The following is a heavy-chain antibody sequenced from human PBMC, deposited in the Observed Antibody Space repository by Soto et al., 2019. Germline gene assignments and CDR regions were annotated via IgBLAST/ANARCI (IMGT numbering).Heavy chain of an antibody. CDR2: IYYSGST. D-gene: IGHD6-13*01. J-gene: IGHJ4*02. CDR1: GGSISSYY. Sequence: SETLSLTCSVSGGSISSYYWSWIRQPPGKGLEWIGHIYYSGSTNYNPSLKSRVTISVDTSKNQFSLKLSSVTAADTAVYYCASSNTPGIAWSWGQGTLVTVSS. V-gene: IGHV4-59*08. CDR3: ASSNTPGIAWS.